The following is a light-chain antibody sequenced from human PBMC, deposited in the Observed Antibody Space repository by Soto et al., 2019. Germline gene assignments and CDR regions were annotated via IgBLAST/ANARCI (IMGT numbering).Light chain of an antibody. J-gene: IGKJ4*01. CDR3: QQRSNWPLT. CDR1: QSIRSER. CDR2: DAS. V-gene: IGKV3D-20*02. Sequence: EIVLTQSPDTLSLSPGERATLSCRASQSIRSERLAWYQQKPGQAPRLVIFDASNRDSGMPERFSGSGSGTDFTLTIARLEPEDFAVYYCQQRSNWPLTFGGGTKVDIK.